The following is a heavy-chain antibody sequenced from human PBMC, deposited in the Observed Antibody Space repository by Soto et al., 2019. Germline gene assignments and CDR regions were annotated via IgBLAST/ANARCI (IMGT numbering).Heavy chain of an antibody. CDR3: ARGESSSWPAKYYYYMDV. CDR2: IYHSGST. D-gene: IGHD6-13*01. J-gene: IGHJ6*03. CDR1: SGSISSSNW. Sequence: SETLSLTCAVSSGSISSSNWWSWVRQPPGKGLEWIGEIYHSGSTNYNPSLKSRVTISVDKSKNQFSLKLSSVTAADTAVYYCARGESSSWPAKYYYYMDVWGKGTTVTVSS. V-gene: IGHV4-4*02.